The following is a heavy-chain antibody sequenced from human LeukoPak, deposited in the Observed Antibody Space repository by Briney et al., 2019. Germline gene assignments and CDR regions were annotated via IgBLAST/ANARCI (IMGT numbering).Heavy chain of an antibody. J-gene: IGHJ6*03. CDR1: GFTFSRYS. CDR2: ISSRSTNI. D-gene: IGHD6-19*01. CDR3: ARDAQWLVPEGYFYYMDV. V-gene: IGHV3-21*01. Sequence: GGSLRLSCAGSGFTFSRYSINWFRQAPGKGLERVSSISSRSTNIFYADSVKGRFTISRDNAKNSLYLQMNSLGAEDTAVYYCARDAQWLVPEGYFYYMDVWGKGTTVTVSS.